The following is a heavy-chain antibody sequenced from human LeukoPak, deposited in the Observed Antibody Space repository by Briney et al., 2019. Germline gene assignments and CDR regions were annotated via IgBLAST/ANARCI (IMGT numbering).Heavy chain of an antibody. CDR1: GYTFTTYD. CDR2: MNPNSGNT. J-gene: IGHJ5*02. CDR3: ARGRGSGHKENWFDP. V-gene: IGHV1-8*01. D-gene: IGHD6-19*01. Sequence: ASVKVSFKASGYTFTTYDINWVRQATGQGLEWMGWMNPNSGNTGYTQKFQGRVTMTRNTSISTAYMELSSLRSEDTAVYYCARGRGSGHKENWFDPWGQGTLVTGSS.